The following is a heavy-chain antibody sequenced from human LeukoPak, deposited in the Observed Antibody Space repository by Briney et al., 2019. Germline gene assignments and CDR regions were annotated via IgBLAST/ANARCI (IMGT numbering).Heavy chain of an antibody. J-gene: IGHJ3*02. CDR3: ASCIVTPDAFDI. Sequence: KSGGSLRLSCAASGFTFSDYYMSWIRQAPGKGLEWVSYISSSGSTIYYADSVKGRFTISRDNAKNSLYLQMNSLRAEDTAVYYCASCIVTPDAFDIWGQGTMVTVSS. CDR1: GFTFSDYY. D-gene: IGHD2/OR15-2a*01. V-gene: IGHV3-11*04. CDR2: ISSSGSTI.